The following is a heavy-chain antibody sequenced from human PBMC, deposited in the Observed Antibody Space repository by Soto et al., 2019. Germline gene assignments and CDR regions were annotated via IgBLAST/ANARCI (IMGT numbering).Heavy chain of an antibody. CDR3: ATVVGAVPY. V-gene: IGHV1-18*01. CDR2: LSAYNGNT. CDR1: GYTFTSYA. J-gene: IGHJ4*02. D-gene: IGHD1-26*01. Sequence: ASVKVSCKASGYTFTSYAISWVRQAPGQGLEWMGWLSAYNGNTNYAQNLQGRVTVTTDTSTSTAYMELRSLRSDDTAVYYCATVVGAVPYWGQGTLVPVSS.